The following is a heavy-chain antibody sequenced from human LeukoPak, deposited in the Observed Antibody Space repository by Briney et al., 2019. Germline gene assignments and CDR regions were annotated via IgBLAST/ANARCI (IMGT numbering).Heavy chain of an antibody. J-gene: IGHJ4*02. CDR3: AKFPRIVVVVAATRDDY. CDR2: INTDGST. CDR1: GFTFSNYW. Sequence: GGCLRLSCAASGFTFSNYWMHWVRQTPGKGLVWVSRINTDGSTSYADSVKGRFTISRDNAKNTLYLQMNSLRAEDTAVYYCAKFPRIVVVVAATRDDYWGQGTLVTVSS. D-gene: IGHD2-15*01. V-gene: IGHV3-74*01.